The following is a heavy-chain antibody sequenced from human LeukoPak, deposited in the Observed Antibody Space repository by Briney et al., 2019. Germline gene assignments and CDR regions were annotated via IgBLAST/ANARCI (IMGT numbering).Heavy chain of an antibody. CDR2: IYTSGST. Sequence: SETLPLTCTVSGGSISTYYWNWIRQPAGKGLEWIGRIYTSGSTNYNPSLKSRVTMSVDTSKNQFSLQLSSVTAADTAVYYCARGGCSSTSCLLGAFDIWGQGTMVTVSS. D-gene: IGHD2-2*01. CDR3: ARGGCSSTSCLLGAFDI. CDR1: GGSISTYY. J-gene: IGHJ3*02. V-gene: IGHV4-4*07.